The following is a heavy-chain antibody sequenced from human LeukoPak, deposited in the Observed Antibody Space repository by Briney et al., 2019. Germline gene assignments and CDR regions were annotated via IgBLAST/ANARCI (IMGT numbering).Heavy chain of an antibody. D-gene: IGHD4-11*01. J-gene: IGHJ6*02. CDR2: IYYSGST. Sequence: PSETLSLTCTVSGGSISSSSYYWGWIRQPPGKGLEWIGSIYYSGSTYYNPSLKSRVTISVDTSKNQFSLKLSSVTAADTAVYYCANRLGPHYYYYGMDVWGQGTTVTVSS. CDR1: GGSISSSSYY. CDR3: ANRLGPHYYYYGMDV. V-gene: IGHV4-39*01.